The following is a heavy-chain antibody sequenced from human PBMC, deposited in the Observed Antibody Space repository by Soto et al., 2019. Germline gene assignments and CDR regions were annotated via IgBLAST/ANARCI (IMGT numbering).Heavy chain of an antibody. CDR2: FIPIFGTA. D-gene: IGHD3-22*01. CDR1: GGTFSSYA. Sequence: QVQLVQSGAEVKKPGSSVKVSCKASGGTFSSYAISWVRQAPGQGLEWMGGFIPIFGTANYAQKFQGRVPITADESTSTAYMELSSLRSEDTAVYYCARIGAPYYYDSSGYQPDYFDYWGQGTLVTVSS. V-gene: IGHV1-69*01. J-gene: IGHJ4*02. CDR3: ARIGAPYYYDSSGYQPDYFDY.